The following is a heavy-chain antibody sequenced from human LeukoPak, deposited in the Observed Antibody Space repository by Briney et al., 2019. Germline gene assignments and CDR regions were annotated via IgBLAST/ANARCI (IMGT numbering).Heavy chain of an antibody. Sequence: PGGSLRLSCAASGFTFSSYEMNWVRQAPGPGLECVSYISSSGSSISYSDSVKGRFTISRDNAKNSLYLQMNSLRAEDTAAYYCARAGSALPCFDYWGQGTLVTVSS. CDR2: ISSSGSSI. CDR3: ARAGSALPCFDY. V-gene: IGHV3-48*03. D-gene: IGHD6-19*01. J-gene: IGHJ4*02. CDR1: GFTFSSYE.